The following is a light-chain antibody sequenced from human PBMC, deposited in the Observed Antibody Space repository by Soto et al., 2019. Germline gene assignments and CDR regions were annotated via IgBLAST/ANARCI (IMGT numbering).Light chain of an antibody. Sequence: EIVLTQSPATLSLSPGERATLSCRASQSVRSYLAWYQQKPGQAPRLLISDASNRATGIPARFSGSGSGTDFTLTISSLEPEDFAVYYCQQRSNWLFTFGPGTKVDIK. CDR3: QQRSNWLFT. CDR1: QSVRSY. J-gene: IGKJ3*01. V-gene: IGKV3-11*01. CDR2: DAS.